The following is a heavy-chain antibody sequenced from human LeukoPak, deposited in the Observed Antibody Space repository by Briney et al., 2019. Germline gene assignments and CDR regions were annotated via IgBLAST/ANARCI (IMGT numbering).Heavy chain of an antibody. J-gene: IGHJ4*02. D-gene: IGHD1-26*01. CDR3: ARDTRGSYGSEGPFDY. CDR2: IKQDGSEK. CDR1: GFTFSSYW. Sequence: GGSLRLSCAASGFTFSSYWMSWVRQAPGKGLEWVANIKQDGSEKYYVDSVKGRFTISRDNAKNSLYLQMNSLRAEDTAVYYCARDTRGSYGSEGPFDYWGQGTLVTVSS. V-gene: IGHV3-7*03.